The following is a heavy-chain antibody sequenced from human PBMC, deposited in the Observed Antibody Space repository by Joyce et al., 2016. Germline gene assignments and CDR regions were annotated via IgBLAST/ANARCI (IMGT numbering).Heavy chain of an antibody. CDR3: ARDYDILTGGWFGP. CDR2: IYYNGNT. V-gene: IGHV4-59*01. J-gene: IGHJ5*02. CDR1: GGPISSYY. Sequence: QVQLQQSGPGLVKPSETLSLTCTVAGGPISSYYWSWIRQPPGRGLEWIGKIYYNGNTHYNPSLKSRVTISVDTSKNQVSLNLMSVTAADTAVYYCARDYDILTGGWFGPWGQGTLVTVSA. D-gene: IGHD3-9*01.